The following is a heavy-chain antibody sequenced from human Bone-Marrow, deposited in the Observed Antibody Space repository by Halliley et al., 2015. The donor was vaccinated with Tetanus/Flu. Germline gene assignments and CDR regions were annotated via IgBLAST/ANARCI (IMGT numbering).Heavy chain of an antibody. CDR2: IYYSGRP. CDR3: VSTTATGLFDY. J-gene: IGHJ4*02. D-gene: IGHD4-17*01. V-gene: IGHV4-59*01. Sequence: LGWIGYIYYSGRPRYNPPLKSRVTISVDTSKNQFSLKLSSVTAADTAVYYCVSTTATGLFDYWGQGTLVTVSS.